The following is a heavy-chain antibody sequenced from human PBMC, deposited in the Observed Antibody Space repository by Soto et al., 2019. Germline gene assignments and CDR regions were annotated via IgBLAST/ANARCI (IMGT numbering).Heavy chain of an antibody. Sequence: QVQLVQSESEVKKPGSSVKVSCKVSGGTFKNYAISWVRQAPGKGLQWVGGILPVFDELHSAPKWQGRVTITADEVTSTAHLELGSLTSEDTAGYFCARASDTSGYHYWGQGTLVTVSS. CDR3: ARASDTSGYHY. J-gene: IGHJ4*02. D-gene: IGHD3-22*01. CDR1: GGTFKNYA. CDR2: ILPVFDEL. V-gene: IGHV1-69*01.